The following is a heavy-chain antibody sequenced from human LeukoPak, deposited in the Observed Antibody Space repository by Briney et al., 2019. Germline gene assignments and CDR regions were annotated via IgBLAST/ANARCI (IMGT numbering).Heavy chain of an antibody. CDR3: ARTRRGYSYGFNY. D-gene: IGHD5-18*01. CDR2: IYYSGST. V-gene: IGHV4-59*01. Sequence: SSETLSLTCTVSGGSISSYYWSWIRQPPGKGLEWIGYIYYSGSTNYSPSLKSRVTISVDTSKNQFSLKLSSVTAADTAVYYCARTRRGYSYGFNYWGQGTLVTVSS. CDR1: GGSISSYY. J-gene: IGHJ4*02.